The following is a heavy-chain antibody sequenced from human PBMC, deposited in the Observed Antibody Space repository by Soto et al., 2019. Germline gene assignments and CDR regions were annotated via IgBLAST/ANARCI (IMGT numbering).Heavy chain of an antibody. CDR3: AIWSTLNPLYNRGMAV. V-gene: IGHV1-69*06. Sequence: QVQLLQSGAEVKKPGSSGKVSCQVSGGAFTNYSLNWVRHSPGQGLEWLGGIIPLHNTSNYSLKLLGRGSVTADISSNTVYMHLSGLTSDDTATYYCAIWSTLNPLYNRGMAVGGQGTTVTSSS. CDR2: IIPLHNTS. CDR1: GGAFTNYS. J-gene: IGHJ6*02. D-gene: IGHD1-1*01.